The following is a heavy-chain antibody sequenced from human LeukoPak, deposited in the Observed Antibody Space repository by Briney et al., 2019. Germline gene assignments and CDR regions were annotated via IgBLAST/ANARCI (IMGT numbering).Heavy chain of an antibody. CDR1: GGSISSSSYY. CDR3: ARVEYYFNWFDP. J-gene: IGHJ5*02. V-gene: IGHV4-39*07. D-gene: IGHD3-10*01. CDR2: IYYRGST. Sequence: SETLSLTCTVSGGSISSSSYYWGWIRQPPGKGLEWIGSIYYRGSTYYNPSLKSRVTISVDTSKNQFSLKMNSVTAADAALYYCARVEYYFNWFDPWGQGTLVTVSS.